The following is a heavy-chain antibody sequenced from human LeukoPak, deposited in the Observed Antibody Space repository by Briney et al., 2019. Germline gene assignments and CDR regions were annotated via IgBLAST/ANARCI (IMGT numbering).Heavy chain of an antibody. CDR1: GYTFTNYD. D-gene: IGHD7-27*01. CDR3: ASNPPRTGDFNS. CDR2: MSPNNGNT. Sequence: PVASVNVSCRTSGYTFTNYDINWVRHATGQGLEWLGWMSPNNGNTGYAQKFQCRVTMTRDTSINTAYMELSSLRSEDTAVYYCASNPPRTGDFNSWGQGALVTVSS. J-gene: IGHJ4*02. V-gene: IGHV1-8*01.